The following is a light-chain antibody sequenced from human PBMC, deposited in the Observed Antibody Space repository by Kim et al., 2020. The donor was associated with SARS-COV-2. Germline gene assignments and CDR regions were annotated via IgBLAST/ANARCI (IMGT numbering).Light chain of an antibody. V-gene: IGLV3-27*01. Sequence: VSLGQTARITCAGEILAQRYVRWFQQKPGQAPLLVIYKDSERPSGIPERFSGSSSGTTVTLTISEAQVEDESDYYCYSATDNNRIFGGGTQLTVL. CDR1: ILAQRY. J-gene: IGLJ2*01. CDR3: YSATDNNRI. CDR2: KDS.